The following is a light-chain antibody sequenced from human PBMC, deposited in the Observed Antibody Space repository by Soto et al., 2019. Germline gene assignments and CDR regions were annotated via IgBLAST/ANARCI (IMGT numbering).Light chain of an antibody. CDR1: QSVGSD. Sequence: EIVMTQSPATLSVSPGERVTLSCRASQSVGSDLAWYQQKPGQAPRLLIDGVSTRATGIPDRFSGSGSGTEFTLTITSLQSEDFAVYYCQHYSSWPLTFGGGTKVEIK. J-gene: IGKJ4*01. CDR2: GVS. V-gene: IGKV3-15*01. CDR3: QHYSSWPLT.